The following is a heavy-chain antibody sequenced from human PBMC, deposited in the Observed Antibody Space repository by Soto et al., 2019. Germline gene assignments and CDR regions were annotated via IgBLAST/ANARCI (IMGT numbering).Heavy chain of an antibody. D-gene: IGHD6-13*01. J-gene: IGHJ4*02. CDR1: GGSITGYY. CDR2: IYTSGGT. Sequence: KTSETLSLTCTVSGGSITGYYWSWIRQPAGKGLEWIGRIYTSGGTNYNPSLKSRLTMSVDASKNQFSLRLTSVTAADTAVYYCARGFASSWYYFDFWGQGALVTAPQ. V-gene: IGHV4-4*07. CDR3: ARGFASSWYYFDF.